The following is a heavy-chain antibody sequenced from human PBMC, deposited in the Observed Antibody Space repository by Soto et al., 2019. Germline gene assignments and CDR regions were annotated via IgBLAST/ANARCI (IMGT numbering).Heavy chain of an antibody. D-gene: IGHD3-22*01. V-gene: IGHV4-59*11. Sequence: SETLSLTCTVSGGSINNHYWSWIRQPPGKGLEWIGYIYYTGSTNYNPSLKSRVTMSVDTSKNRVSLKLSSVTAADTAVYYCARDKKYYYDSSGYYYDYYFDYWGQGTLVTVSS. CDR1: GGSINNHY. CDR3: ARDKKYYYDSSGYYYDYYFDY. CDR2: IYYTGST. J-gene: IGHJ4*02.